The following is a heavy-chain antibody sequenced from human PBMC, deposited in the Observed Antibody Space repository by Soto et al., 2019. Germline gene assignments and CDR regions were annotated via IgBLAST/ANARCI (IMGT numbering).Heavy chain of an antibody. Sequence: ASVKVSCKASGYTFTSYGISWVRQAPGQGLEWMGWISAYNGNTNYAQKLQGRVTMTTDKSTSTAYMELRSLRSDDTAVYYCARDLGYCSSTSCRNSYYYYYMDVWGKGTTVTVSS. CDR3: ARDLGYCSSTSCRNSYYYYYMDV. CDR2: ISAYNGNT. J-gene: IGHJ6*03. V-gene: IGHV1-18*01. CDR1: GYTFTSYG. D-gene: IGHD2-2*01.